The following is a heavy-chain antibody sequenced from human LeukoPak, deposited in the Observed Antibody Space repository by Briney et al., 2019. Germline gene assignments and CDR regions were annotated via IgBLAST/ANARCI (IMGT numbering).Heavy chain of an antibody. CDR1: GFTLSNYE. V-gene: IGHV3-48*03. J-gene: IGHJ3*02. CDR2: IDSSGGSK. D-gene: IGHD5-12*01. CDR3: ARETPTIKGDAFDI. Sequence: PGGSLRLSCAASGFTLSNYEINWVSQAPGKGLEWLSYIDSSGGSKFYADSVTGRFTVSRDNAKNSLYLQLYSLRVEDTALYYCARETPTIKGDAFDIWGQGPMVTVSS.